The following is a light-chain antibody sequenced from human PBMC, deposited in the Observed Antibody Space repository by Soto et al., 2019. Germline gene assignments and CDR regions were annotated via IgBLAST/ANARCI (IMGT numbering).Light chain of an antibody. CDR3: CSYARSSTDV. CDR1: SGDVGSYNL. Sequence: QSALTQPASVSGSPGQSITISCTGTSGDVGSYNLVSWYQHHPGKAPKLKIYEGSKRHSGVSNRFSGSKSGSTASLTISGLQAEDEADYYCCSYARSSTDVFGTGTKLTVL. CDR2: EGS. J-gene: IGLJ1*01. V-gene: IGLV2-23*01.